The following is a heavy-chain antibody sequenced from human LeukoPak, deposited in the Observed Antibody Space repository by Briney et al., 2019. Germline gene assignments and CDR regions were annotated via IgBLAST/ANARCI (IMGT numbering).Heavy chain of an antibody. CDR1: GYSISSGYY. Sequence: NASETLSLTCTVSGYSISSGYYGGGSRQPPGEGLGWIGEMYDSGSTNYNPSLKSRVTISVDKSKNQFSLKLSSVTAADTAVYYCARDITVTPGGDDYWGQGTLVTVSA. D-gene: IGHD4-17*01. V-gene: IGHV4-38-2*02. J-gene: IGHJ4*02. CDR2: MYDSGST. CDR3: ARDITVTPGGDDY.